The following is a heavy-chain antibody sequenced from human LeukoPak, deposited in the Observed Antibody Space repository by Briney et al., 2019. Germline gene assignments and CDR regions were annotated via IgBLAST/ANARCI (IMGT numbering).Heavy chain of an antibody. CDR3: AKTYYDILTGYDGNFFDY. D-gene: IGHD3-9*01. CDR2: IRYDGSNK. V-gene: IGHV3-30*02. Sequence: PGGSLGLSCAASGFTFSSYGMHWVRQAPGKGLEWVAFIRYDGSNKYYADSVKGRFTISRDNSKNTLYLQMNSLRAEDTAVYYCAKTYYDILTGYDGNFFDYWGQGTLVTVSS. CDR1: GFTFSSYG. J-gene: IGHJ4*02.